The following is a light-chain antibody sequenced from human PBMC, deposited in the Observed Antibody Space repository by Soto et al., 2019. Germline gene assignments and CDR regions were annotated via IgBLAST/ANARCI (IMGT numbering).Light chain of an antibody. CDR3: QQYGTSPFT. J-gene: IGKJ3*01. V-gene: IGKV3-20*01. Sequence: EIVLTQSPGTLSLSPGERATLSCRASQTVNNNYLTWYQQTPGQAPRLLIYGASSRATGIPDKFSGSGSGTDFTLAISRLEPEAFAVYYCQQYGTSPFTFGPGTKVDIK. CDR2: GAS. CDR1: QTVNNNY.